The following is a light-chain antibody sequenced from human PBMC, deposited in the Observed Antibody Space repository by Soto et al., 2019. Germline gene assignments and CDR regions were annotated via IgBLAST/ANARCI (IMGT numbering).Light chain of an antibody. CDR3: QQYNSYS. Sequence: DIQMTQSPSNLSASVGDRVTITCRASQSISSWLAWYQQKPGKAPKLLIYDASSLESGVPSRFSGSGSGTEFTLTISSLQPDDFATYYCQQYNSYSFGQGTKVEIK. V-gene: IGKV1-5*01. CDR1: QSISSW. J-gene: IGKJ1*01. CDR2: DAS.